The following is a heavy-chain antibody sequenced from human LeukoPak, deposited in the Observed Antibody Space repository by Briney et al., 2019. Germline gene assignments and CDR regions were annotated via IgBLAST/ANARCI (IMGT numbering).Heavy chain of an antibody. D-gene: IGHD1-7*01. V-gene: IGHV4-34*01. CDR2: IYYSGST. CDR3: ARDNWNYSQYNWFDP. Sequence: SETLSLTCAVYGGSFSGYYWSWIRQPPGKGLEWIGSIYYSGSTYYNPSLKSRVTISVDTSKNQFSLKLSSVTAADTAVYYCARDNWNYSQYNWFDPWGQGTLVTVSS. CDR1: GGSFSGYY. J-gene: IGHJ5*02.